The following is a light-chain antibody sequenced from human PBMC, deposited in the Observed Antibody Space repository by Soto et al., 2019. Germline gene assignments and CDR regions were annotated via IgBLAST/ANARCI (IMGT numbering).Light chain of an antibody. Sequence: QSVLTQPGSVSGSPGQSITISCTGTSSDVGGYNYVSWYQLHPGKAPKLIIYEVNNRPSGLSNRFSGSKSGNTASLTISGLQAEDEGDYYCSSYTSDTSPYVFGTGTKVTVL. J-gene: IGLJ1*01. V-gene: IGLV2-14*01. CDR3: SSYTSDTSPYV. CDR2: EVN. CDR1: SSDVGGYNY.